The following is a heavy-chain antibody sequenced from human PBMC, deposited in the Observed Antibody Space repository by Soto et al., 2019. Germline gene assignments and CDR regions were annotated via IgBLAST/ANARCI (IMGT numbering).Heavy chain of an antibody. D-gene: IGHD6-6*01. V-gene: IGHV6-1*01. Sequence: KQSQTLSLTCAISGDSVSSNSAAWNWIRQSPSRGLEWLGRTYYRSKWYNDYAVSVKSRITINPDTSKNQFSLQLNSVTPEDTAVYYCAASGKNSSSHYYYYMDVWGKGTTVTVSS. J-gene: IGHJ6*03. CDR3: AASGKNSSSHYYYYMDV. CDR2: TYYRSKWYN. CDR1: GDSVSSNSAA.